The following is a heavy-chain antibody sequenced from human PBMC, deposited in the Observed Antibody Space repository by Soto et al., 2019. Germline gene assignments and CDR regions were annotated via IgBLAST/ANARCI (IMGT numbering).Heavy chain of an antibody. Sequence: GASVKGSWKGSGYTFTGYGIRWGGQGPGQGGEGMGWIRAYNGNTNYAQKLQGRVTMTTDTSTSTAYMGLRSLRSDDTAVYYCARGSVITIFGVVTINWFDPWGQGTLVTVSS. V-gene: IGHV1-18*01. J-gene: IGHJ5*02. CDR1: GYTFTGYG. CDR2: IRAYNGNT. D-gene: IGHD3-3*01. CDR3: ARGSVITIFGVVTINWFDP.